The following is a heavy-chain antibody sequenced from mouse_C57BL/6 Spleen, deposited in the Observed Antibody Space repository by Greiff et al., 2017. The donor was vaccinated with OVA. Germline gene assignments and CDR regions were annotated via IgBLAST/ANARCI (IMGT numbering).Heavy chain of an antibody. J-gene: IGHJ3*01. CDR3: ARLVIYYDYDVESWFAY. CDR2: INPSTGGT. CDR1: GYSFTGYY. Sequence: EVHLVESGPELVKPGASVKISCKASGYSFTGYYMNWVKQSPEKSLEWIGEINPSTGGTTYNQKFKAKATLTVDKSSSTAYMQLKSLTSEDSAVYYCARLVIYYDYDVESWFAYWGQGTLVTVSA. D-gene: IGHD2-4*01. V-gene: IGHV1-42*01.